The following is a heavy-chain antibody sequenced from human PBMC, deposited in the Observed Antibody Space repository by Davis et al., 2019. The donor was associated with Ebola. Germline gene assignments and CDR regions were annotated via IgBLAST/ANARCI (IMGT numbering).Heavy chain of an antibody. CDR3: ARVDSRGYYYGMDV. D-gene: IGHD1-26*01. V-gene: IGHV3-30*02. CDR2: IRYDGSNK. Sequence: PGGSLRLSCAASGFTFSSYGMHWVRQAPGKGLEWVAFIRYDGSNKYYADSMKGRFTISRDNSKNTLYLQMNSLRVENTALYYCARVDSRGYYYGMDVWGQGTTVTVSS. J-gene: IGHJ6*02. CDR1: GFTFSSYG.